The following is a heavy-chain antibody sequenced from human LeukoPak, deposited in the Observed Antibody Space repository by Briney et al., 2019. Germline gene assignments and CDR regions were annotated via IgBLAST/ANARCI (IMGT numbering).Heavy chain of an antibody. V-gene: IGHV1-24*01. CDR1: GYTLTELS. Sequence: EASVKVSCKVSGYTLTELSMHWVRQAPGKGLEWMGGFDPEDGETIYAQKFQGRVTMTEDTSTDTAYMELSSLRSEDTAVYCCATAPTSIAVAGLDYWGQGTLVTVSS. CDR2: FDPEDGET. D-gene: IGHD6-19*01. CDR3: ATAPTSIAVAGLDY. J-gene: IGHJ4*02.